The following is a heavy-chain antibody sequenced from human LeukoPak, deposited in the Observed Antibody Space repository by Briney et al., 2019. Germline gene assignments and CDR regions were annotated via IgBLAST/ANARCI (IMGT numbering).Heavy chain of an antibody. V-gene: IGHV3-53*01. D-gene: IGHD1-26*01. Sequence: GGSLRLSCAASGFTFSSYEMNWVRQAPGKGLEWVSLIYSGGSTDYADSVKGRFTISRDNSKNTLYLQMNSLRAEDTAVYYCARGGDIVGTSRSAFDIWGQGTMVTVSS. CDR2: IYSGGST. CDR3: ARGGDIVGTSRSAFDI. CDR1: GFTFSSYE. J-gene: IGHJ3*02.